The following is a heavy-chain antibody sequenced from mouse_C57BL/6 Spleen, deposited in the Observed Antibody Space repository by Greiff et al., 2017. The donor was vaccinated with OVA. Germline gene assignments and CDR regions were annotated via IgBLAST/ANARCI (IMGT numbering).Heavy chain of an antibody. CDR2: INPNNGGT. J-gene: IGHJ2*01. CDR3: AREGEWLLRGAFDY. D-gene: IGHD2-3*01. CDR1: GYTFTDYN. V-gene: IGHV1-22*01. Sequence: VQLQQSGPELVKPGASVKMSCKASGYTFTDYNMHWVKQSHGKSLEWIGYINPNNGGTSYNQKFKGKATLTVNKSSSTAYMELRSLTSEDSAVYYCAREGEWLLRGAFDYWGQGTTLTVSS.